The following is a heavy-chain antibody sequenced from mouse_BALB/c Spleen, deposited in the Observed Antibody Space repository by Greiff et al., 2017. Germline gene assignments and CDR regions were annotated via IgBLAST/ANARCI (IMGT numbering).Heavy chain of an antibody. CDR1: GYTFTSHW. J-gene: IGHJ2*01. CDR2: IYPGSGST. CDR3: GELGRNY. V-gene: IGHV1S22*01. Sequence: LQQPGSELVRPGASVKLSCKASGYTFTSHWMHWVKQRPGQGLEWIGNIYPGSGSTNYDEKFKSKATLTVDTSSSTAYMQLSSLTSEDSAVYYCGELGRNYWGQGTTLTVSS. D-gene: IGHD4-1*01.